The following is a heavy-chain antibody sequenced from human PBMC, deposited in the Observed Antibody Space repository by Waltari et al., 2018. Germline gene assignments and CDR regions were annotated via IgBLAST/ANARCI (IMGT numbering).Heavy chain of an antibody. D-gene: IGHD3-16*01. CDR2: IYYSGST. J-gene: IGHJ2*01. CDR1: GCSISSGGYS. CDR3: ARDPWGGRLDL. Sequence: QVQLQESGPGLVKPSQTLSLTCTVSGCSISSGGYSWSWIRQHPGKGLEWIGYIYYSGSTYYNPSLKSRVTISVDTSKNQFSLKLSSVTAADTAVYYCARDPWGGRLDLWGRGTLVTVSS. V-gene: IGHV4-31*03.